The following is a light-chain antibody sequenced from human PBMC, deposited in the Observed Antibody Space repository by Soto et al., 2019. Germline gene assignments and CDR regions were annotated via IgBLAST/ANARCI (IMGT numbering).Light chain of an antibody. V-gene: IGLV3-21*02. CDR2: DDT. CDR3: QVWDSTSDHYV. Sequence: SYELTQPPSVSVAPGQTATITCGGNSIGTKSVHWYQQKPGQAPVLVVYDDTDRPSGISARFSGSNSGNTATLTINWVEAGDEADYHCQVWDSTSDHYVFGSGTKV. J-gene: IGLJ1*01. CDR1: SIGTKS.